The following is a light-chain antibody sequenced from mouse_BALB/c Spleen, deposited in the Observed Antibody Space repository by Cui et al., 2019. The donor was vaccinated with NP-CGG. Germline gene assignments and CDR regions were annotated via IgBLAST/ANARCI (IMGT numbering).Light chain of an antibody. V-gene: IGLV1*01. Sequence: AVVIPESAPTTSPGETVTLTCRSSTGAVTTSNYANWVQEKPDHLVTGLIGGTNNRAPGVPARFSGSLIGDKAALTITGAQTEDEAIYFCALWYSNHWVFGGGTKLTVL. CDR2: GTN. J-gene: IGLJ1*01. CDR1: TGAVTTSNY. CDR3: ALWYSNHWV.